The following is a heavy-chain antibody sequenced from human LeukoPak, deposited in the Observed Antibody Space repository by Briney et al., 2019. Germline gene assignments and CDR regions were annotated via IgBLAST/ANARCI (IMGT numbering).Heavy chain of an antibody. CDR2: ISGSGGST. J-gene: IGHJ4*02. CDR1: GFTFSSSA. V-gene: IGHV3-23*01. D-gene: IGHD5-24*01. CDR3: ARGRWLVDY. Sequence: PGGSLRLSCAASGFTFSSSAMSWVRQAPGKGLEWVSSISGSGGSTYYADSVKGRFTISRDNSKNTLYLQMNSLRAEDTAVYYCARGRWLVDYWGQGTLVTVSS.